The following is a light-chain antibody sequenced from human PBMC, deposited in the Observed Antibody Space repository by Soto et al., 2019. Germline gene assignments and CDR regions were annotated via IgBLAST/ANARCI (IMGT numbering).Light chain of an antibody. CDR1: QSVDSTS. J-gene: IGKJ1*01. CDR2: GAS. V-gene: IGKV3-20*01. CDR3: QQYGSSGT. Sequence: EIVLTQSPGTLSLSPGERATLSCRASQSVDSTSLAWYLQKPGQAPRRLISGASSRATGIPDRFSGSGSGTDFTLTISRLEPEDFALYYCQQYGSSGTLGQGTKVDIK.